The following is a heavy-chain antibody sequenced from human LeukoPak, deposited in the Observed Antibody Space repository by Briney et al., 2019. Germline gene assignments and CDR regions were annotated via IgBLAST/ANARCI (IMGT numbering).Heavy chain of an antibody. J-gene: IGHJ1*01. CDR3: ARSQPQHPGYSSSWYFERSAEYFQH. CDR2: ISSSSSYI. CDR1: GFTFSSYG. D-gene: IGHD6-13*01. V-gene: IGHV3-21*01. Sequence: KPGRSLRLSCAASGFTFSSYGMHWVRQAPGKGLEWVSSISSSSSYIYYADSVKGRFTISRDNAKNSLYLQMNSLRAEDTAVYYCARSQPQHPGYSSSWYFERSAEYFQHWGQGTLVTVSS.